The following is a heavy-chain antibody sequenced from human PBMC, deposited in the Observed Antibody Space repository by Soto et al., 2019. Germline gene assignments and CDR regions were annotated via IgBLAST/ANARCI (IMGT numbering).Heavy chain of an antibody. J-gene: IGHJ6*02. Sequence: ASVEVSCKASGHTFTSYYMHWVRQAPGQGLEWMGIINPSGGSTSYAQKFQGRVTMTRDTSTSTVYMELSSLRSEDTAVYYCARDIVVVVAATPPFYGMDAWGQGTTVTVSS. V-gene: IGHV1-46*01. CDR3: ARDIVVVVAATPPFYGMDA. D-gene: IGHD2-15*01. CDR1: GHTFTSYY. CDR2: INPSGGST.